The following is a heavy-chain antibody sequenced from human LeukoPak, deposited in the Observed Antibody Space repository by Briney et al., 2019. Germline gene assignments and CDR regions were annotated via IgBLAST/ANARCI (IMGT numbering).Heavy chain of an antibody. CDR3: AIAAAGPNPLGY. Sequence: ASVKVSCKASGYTFTSYGISWVRQAPGQGLEWMGWISAYNGNTNYAQKLQGRVTMTTDTSTSTAYMELRSLRSDDTAVYDCAIAAAGPNPLGYWGQGTLVTVSS. CDR2: ISAYNGNT. CDR1: GYTFTSYG. V-gene: IGHV1-18*01. D-gene: IGHD6-13*01. J-gene: IGHJ4*02.